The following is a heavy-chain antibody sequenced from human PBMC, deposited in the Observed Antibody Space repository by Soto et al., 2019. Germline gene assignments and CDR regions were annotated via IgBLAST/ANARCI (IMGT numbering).Heavy chain of an antibody. CDR1: GGY. J-gene: IGHJ6*02. V-gene: IGHV4-31*02. D-gene: IGHD5-18*01. CDR3: ARYNYDYAPSDYYSGLDV. Sequence: GGYGTLIQQHPGQGLEWIGYIYYNGSAYYNPSLKSRLTISLDKSQNQFSLNPRSVTAADTAVYYCARYNYDYAPSDYYSGLDVPGQGTTVTVSS. CDR2: IYYNGSA.